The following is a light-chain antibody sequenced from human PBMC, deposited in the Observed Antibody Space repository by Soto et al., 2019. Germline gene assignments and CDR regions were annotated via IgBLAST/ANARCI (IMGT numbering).Light chain of an antibody. CDR3: QQRSNWPHT. CDR1: QDVSIY. Sequence: EIVLTQSPATLSLSPGERATLSCRDSQDVSIYVAWYQQKSGQAPRLLIFDASNRATGIPGRFSGSGSGTDFTLTISSLEPEDFAVYYCQQRSNWPHTFGPGTKVDFK. CDR2: DAS. J-gene: IGKJ3*01. V-gene: IGKV3-11*01.